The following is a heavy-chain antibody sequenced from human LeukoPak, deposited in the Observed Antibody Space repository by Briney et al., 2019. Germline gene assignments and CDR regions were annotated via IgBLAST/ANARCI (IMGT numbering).Heavy chain of an antibody. CDR3: ARMVGLVSDY. D-gene: IGHD3-10*01. Sequence: SQTLSLTCVISVDSVSRNSAAWNWARQSPSRCIEWLGRTYYRSKWYSYYAPSVKSRITINPDTSKNQFSLQLKSVTPEDTAVYYCARMVGLVSDYWGQGTLVTVSS. V-gene: IGHV6-1*01. CDR2: TYYRSKWYS. J-gene: IGHJ4*02. CDR1: VDSVSRNSAA.